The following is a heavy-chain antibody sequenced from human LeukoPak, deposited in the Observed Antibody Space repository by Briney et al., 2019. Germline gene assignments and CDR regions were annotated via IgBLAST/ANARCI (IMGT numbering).Heavy chain of an antibody. D-gene: IGHD2-2*01. Sequence: APVKVSCKASGYTFTSYGISWVRQAPGQGLEGMGWISAYNGNTNYAQKLQGRVTMTTDTSTSTAYMELSSLRSDDTAVYYCARDYSVPAALYAFDIWGQGTMVTVSS. J-gene: IGHJ3*02. V-gene: IGHV1-18*04. CDR2: ISAYNGNT. CDR3: ARDYSVPAALYAFDI. CDR1: GYTFTSYG.